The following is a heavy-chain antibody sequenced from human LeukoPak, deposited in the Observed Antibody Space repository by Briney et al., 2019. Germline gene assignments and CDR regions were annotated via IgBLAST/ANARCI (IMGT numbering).Heavy chain of an antibody. V-gene: IGHV1-69*04. CDR2: IIPILGIA. Sequence: ASVKVSCKASGGTFSSYAISWVRQAPRQGLEWMGRIIPILGIANYAQKFQGRVTITADKSTSTAYMELSSLRSEDTAVYYCASGAMVQNFDYWGQGTLVTVSS. J-gene: IGHJ4*02. CDR3: ASGAMVQNFDY. D-gene: IGHD5-18*01. CDR1: GGTFSSYA.